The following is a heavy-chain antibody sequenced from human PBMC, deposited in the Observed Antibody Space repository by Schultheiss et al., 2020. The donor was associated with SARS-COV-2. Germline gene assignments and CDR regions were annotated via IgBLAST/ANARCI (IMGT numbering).Heavy chain of an antibody. CDR3: ARVAYSSGWYGDYYYGMDV. J-gene: IGHJ6*02. D-gene: IGHD6-19*01. CDR2: IYSGGST. CDR1: GFTVSSNY. Sequence: GGSLRLSCAASGFTVSSNYMSWVRQAPGKGLEWVSVIYSGGSTYYADSVKGRFTISRDNSKNTLYLQMNSLSAEDTAVYYCARVAYSSGWYGDYYYGMDVWGQGTTVTVSS. V-gene: IGHV3-66*01.